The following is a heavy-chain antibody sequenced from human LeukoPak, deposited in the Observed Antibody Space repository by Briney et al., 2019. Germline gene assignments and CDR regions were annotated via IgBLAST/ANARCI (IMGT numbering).Heavy chain of an antibody. Sequence: SETLSLTCTVSGGSISSYYWSWIRQPPGKGLEWIGYIYYSGSTNYNPSLRSRVTTSVDTSKNQFSLKLSSVTAADTAVYYCAKSTYYYDTFVNAFDLWGQGTVVTVSS. CDR2: IYYSGST. CDR3: AKSTYYYDTFVNAFDL. D-gene: IGHD3-22*01. V-gene: IGHV4-59*12. CDR1: GGSISSYY. J-gene: IGHJ3*01.